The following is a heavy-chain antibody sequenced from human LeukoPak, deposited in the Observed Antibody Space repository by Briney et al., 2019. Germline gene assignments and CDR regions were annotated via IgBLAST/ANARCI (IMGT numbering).Heavy chain of an antibody. J-gene: IGHJ4*01. Sequence: GASLRLSCVASGFTFSSYAMSWVRQAPGKGLEWVSAITYSGGDTYHADSVKGRLTISRDNSKNTLYLQMTSLRPDDTALYYCAKGSSSSRPYYFDYWGHGILVTVSS. D-gene: IGHD6-6*01. V-gene: IGHV3-23*01. CDR1: GFTFSSYA. CDR2: ITYSGGDT. CDR3: AKGSSSSRPYYFDY.